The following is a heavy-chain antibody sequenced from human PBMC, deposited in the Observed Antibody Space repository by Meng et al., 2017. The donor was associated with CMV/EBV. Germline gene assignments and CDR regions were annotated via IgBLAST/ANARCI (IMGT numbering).Heavy chain of an antibody. CDR1: GFTFSSYA. CDR3: AYQRRTYYYYGMDV. D-gene: IGHD2-2*01. J-gene: IGHJ6*02. CDR2: IYSGGSST. Sequence: GESLKISCAASGFTFSSYAMSWVRQAPGKGLEWVSVIYSGGSSTYYADSVKGRFTISRDNSKNTLYLQMNSLRAEDTAVYYCAYQRRTYYYYGMDVWGQGITVTVSS. V-gene: IGHV3-23*03.